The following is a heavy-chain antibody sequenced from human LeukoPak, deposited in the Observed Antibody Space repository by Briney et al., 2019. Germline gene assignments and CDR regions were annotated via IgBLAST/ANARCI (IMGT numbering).Heavy chain of an antibody. Sequence: PSETLSLICTVSGGSINSYYWSWVRQPPGKGLEWIGYLHYSENTDYNPSLKSRVTISIDTSKNQFSLKLSSVTAADTAVYFCARVQGGENYYNSLVYLDYGGQGPLVTFPS. V-gene: IGHV4-59*01. CDR2: LHYSENT. CDR3: ARVQGGENYYNSLVYLDY. J-gene: IGHJ4*02. CDR1: GGSINSYY. D-gene: IGHD3-22*01.